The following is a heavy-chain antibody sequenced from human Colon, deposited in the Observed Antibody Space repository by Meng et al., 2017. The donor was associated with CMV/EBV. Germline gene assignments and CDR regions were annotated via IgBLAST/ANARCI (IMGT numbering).Heavy chain of an antibody. CDR2: INPKSGDT. D-gene: IGHD3-3*01. CDR3: ARDLWSGSSDYFDY. V-gene: IGHV1-2*02. J-gene: IGHJ4*02. Sequence: QVQLVSAGVKWKKPGAQVKVSCKASGYTFTGFYIQWVRQAPGQGLEWMGWINPKSGDTIYEQKFQGRVTMTRDTSISTVYMDLNSLRSDDTAVYFCARDLWSGSSDYFDYWGQGTLVTVSS. CDR1: GYTFTGFY.